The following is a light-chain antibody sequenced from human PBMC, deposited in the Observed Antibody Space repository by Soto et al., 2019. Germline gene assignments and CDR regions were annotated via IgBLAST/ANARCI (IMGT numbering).Light chain of an antibody. V-gene: IGKV1-17*01. Sequence: DIQMTESPSSLSASVGGRATSTSRASQGIRNDSGWYKQKPGKAPKRLSYAAFSLQGGVPSRFRGSGSGTEFTLTISSLKPEDFATYYCQQLNSYPHTFGQGTRLEIK. CDR3: QQLNSYPHT. J-gene: IGKJ5*01. CDR2: AAF. CDR1: QGIRND.